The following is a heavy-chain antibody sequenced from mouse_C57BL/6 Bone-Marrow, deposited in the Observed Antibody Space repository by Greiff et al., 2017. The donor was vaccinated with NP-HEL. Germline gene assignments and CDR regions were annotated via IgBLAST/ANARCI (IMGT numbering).Heavy chain of an antibody. CDR1: GFNIKDDY. CDR3: TTICSSRYFDD. Sequence: VQLQQSGAELVRPGASVKLSCTASGFNIKDDYMHWVKQRPEQGLAWIGWIDPENGDTEYASKFQGKATITADTSSNTAYLQLSSLTSEDTAVDCCTTICSSRYFDDWGTGTTVTVSS. J-gene: IGHJ1*03. D-gene: IGHD1-1*01. CDR2: IDPENGDT. V-gene: IGHV14-4*01.